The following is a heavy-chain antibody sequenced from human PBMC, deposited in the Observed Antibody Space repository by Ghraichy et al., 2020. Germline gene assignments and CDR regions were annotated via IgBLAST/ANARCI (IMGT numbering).Heavy chain of an antibody. CDR1: GFTFSSYW. CDR2: ISGDGTGT. Sequence: GESLNISCAASGFTFSSYWMHWVRQAPGKGLVWVSRISGDGTGTGYADSVKGRFTISRDNALNTLYLQMNSLRAEDTAVYYCVRGGSGSKFDFWGQGTLVTVSS. D-gene: IGHD6-19*01. V-gene: IGHV3-74*01. J-gene: IGHJ4*02. CDR3: VRGGSGSKFDF.